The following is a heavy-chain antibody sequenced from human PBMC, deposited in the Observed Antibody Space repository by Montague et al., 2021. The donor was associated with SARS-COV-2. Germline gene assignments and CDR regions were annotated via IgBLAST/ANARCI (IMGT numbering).Heavy chain of an antibody. CDR1: GGSSSDYH. CDR3: ARGAPGY. J-gene: IGHJ4*02. CDR2: INYGGST. V-gene: IGHV4-34*01. Sequence: SETLSLTCAVYGGSSSDYHWTWIRQSPGGGLEWIGQINYGGSTKYNPSLRSRVTISIDTSKNQFSLELTSVTAADTAVYYCARGAPGYWGQGTLVTVSS. D-gene: IGHD1-1*01.